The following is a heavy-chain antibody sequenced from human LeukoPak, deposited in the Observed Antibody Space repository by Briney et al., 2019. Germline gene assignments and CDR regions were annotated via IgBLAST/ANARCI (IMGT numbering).Heavy chain of an antibody. CDR3: ARVEVDHYDSSGYSAY. J-gene: IGHJ4*02. Sequence: SETLSLTCAVYGGSFSGYYWSWIRQPPGKGLEWIGEINHSGSTNYNPSLKSRVTISVDTSKNQFSLKLSSVTVADTAVYYCARVEVDHYDSSGYSAYWGQGMLVTVSS. CDR1: GGSFSGYY. CDR2: INHSGST. V-gene: IGHV4-34*01. D-gene: IGHD3-22*01.